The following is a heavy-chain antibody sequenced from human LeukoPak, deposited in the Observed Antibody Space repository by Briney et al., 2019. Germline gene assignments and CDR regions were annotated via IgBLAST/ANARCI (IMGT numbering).Heavy chain of an antibody. CDR2: ISAYNGNT. J-gene: IGHJ6*03. CDR1: GYTFTSYG. CDR3: ATGYCSGGSCFPSDYYMDV. V-gene: IGHV1-18*01. D-gene: IGHD2-15*01. Sequence: GASVKVSCKASGYTFTSYGISWVRQAPGQGLEWMGWISAYNGNTNYAQKLQGRVTMTTDTSTDTAYMELSSLRSEDTAVYYCATGYCSGGSCFPSDYYMDVWGKGTTVTVSS.